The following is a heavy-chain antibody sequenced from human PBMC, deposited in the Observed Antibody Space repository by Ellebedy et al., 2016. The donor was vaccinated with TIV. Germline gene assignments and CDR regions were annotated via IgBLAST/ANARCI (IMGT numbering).Heavy chain of an antibody. J-gene: IGHJ4*02. V-gene: IGHV5-51*01. Sequence: GESLKISCEASDDTFTRYNYWIAWVRQMSGKGLEWMGIIYPDDSDTIYNPSFEGHVTISFDKSIGTTYLRWSSLKASDTATYFCARIYCSSRPCYSLQNYWGQGTEVTVSS. CDR2: IYPDDSDT. CDR1: DDTFTRYNYW. D-gene: IGHD2-2*01. CDR3: ARIYCSSRPCYSLQNY.